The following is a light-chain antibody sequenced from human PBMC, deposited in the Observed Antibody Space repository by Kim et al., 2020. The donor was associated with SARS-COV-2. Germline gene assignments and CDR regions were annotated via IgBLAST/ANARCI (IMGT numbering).Light chain of an antibody. V-gene: IGKV4-1*01. Sequence: DIVMTQSPDSLAVSLGDRATINCKSSQSVLYSSNNKNYLAWYQHKLGQPPKLLIYWASTRESGVPDRFSGSGSGTDFTLTISSLQPEDVAAYYCQQYYSTPSFGQGTKVDIK. J-gene: IGKJ1*01. CDR1: QSVLYSSNNKNY. CDR2: WAS. CDR3: QQYYSTPS.